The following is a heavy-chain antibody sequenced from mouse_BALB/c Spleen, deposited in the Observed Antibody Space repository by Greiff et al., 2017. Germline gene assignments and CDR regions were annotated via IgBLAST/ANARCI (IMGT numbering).Heavy chain of an antibody. Sequence: QVQLQQPGAELVKPGASVKLSCKASGYTFTSYWMHWVKQRPGQGLEWIGEIDPSDSYTNYNQKFKGKATLTVDKSSSTAYMQLSSLTSEDSAVYYCARPYRYPYFDYWGQGTTLTVSS. V-gene: IGHV1-69*02. D-gene: IGHD2-14*01. J-gene: IGHJ2*01. CDR2: IDPSDSYT. CDR1: GYTFTSYW. CDR3: ARPYRYPYFDY.